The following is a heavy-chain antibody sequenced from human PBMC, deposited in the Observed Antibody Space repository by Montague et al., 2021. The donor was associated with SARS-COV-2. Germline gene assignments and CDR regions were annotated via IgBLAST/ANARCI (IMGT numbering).Heavy chain of an antibody. CDR2: IYTSGST. CDR1: GGSISSGSYY. CDR3: AREGGITIFGVVILYYFDY. V-gene: IGHV4-61*02. D-gene: IGHD3-3*01. Sequence: TLSLTCTVSGGSISSGSYYWSWIRQPAGKGLEWIGRIYTSGSTNYNLSLKSRVTISVDTSKNQFSLKLSSVTAADTAVYYCAREGGITIFGVVILYYFDYWGQGTLVTVSS. J-gene: IGHJ4*02.